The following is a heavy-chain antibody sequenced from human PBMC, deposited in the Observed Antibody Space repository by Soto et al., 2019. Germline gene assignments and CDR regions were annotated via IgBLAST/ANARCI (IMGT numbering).Heavy chain of an antibody. CDR1: GFTFSSYS. CDR2: ISISSSYI. J-gene: IGHJ6*02. V-gene: IGHV3-21*01. CDR3: ARVMTTVTTYYYGMDV. Sequence: GGSLRLSCAASGFTFSSYSMNWVRQAPGKGLEWVSSISISSSYIYYADSVNGRFTISRDNAKNSLYLQMSSLRAEDTAVYYCARVMTTVTTYYYGMDVWGQGTTVTVSS. D-gene: IGHD4-4*01.